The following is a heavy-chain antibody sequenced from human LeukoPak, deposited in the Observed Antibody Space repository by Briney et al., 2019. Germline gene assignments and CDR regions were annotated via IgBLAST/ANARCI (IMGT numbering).Heavy chain of an antibody. V-gene: IGHV3-7*01. J-gene: IGHJ4*02. Sequence: TGGSLRLSCAASGFTFSNYWMTWVRQAPGKGLEWVTDIKQDGSGTYYVDSMKGRFTISRDNAKNSLYLEMNNLRAEDTAVYYCARDVRAFDLWGQGTLVTVSS. D-gene: IGHD2-8*01. CDR3: ARDVRAFDL. CDR2: IKQDGSGT. CDR1: GFTFSNYW.